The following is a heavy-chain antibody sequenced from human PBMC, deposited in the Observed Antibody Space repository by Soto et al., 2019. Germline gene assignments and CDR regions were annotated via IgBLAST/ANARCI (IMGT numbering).Heavy chain of an antibody. CDR1: GFTFSSYA. J-gene: IGHJ3*02. D-gene: IGHD4-17*01. Sequence: GSLRLSCAASGFTFSSYAMSWVRQAPGKGLEWVSAISGSGGSTYYADSVKGRFTISRDNSKNTLYLQMNSLRAEDTAVYYCAKFSRDYGDYDDAFDIWGQGTMVTVSS. V-gene: IGHV3-23*01. CDR2: ISGSGGST. CDR3: AKFSRDYGDYDDAFDI.